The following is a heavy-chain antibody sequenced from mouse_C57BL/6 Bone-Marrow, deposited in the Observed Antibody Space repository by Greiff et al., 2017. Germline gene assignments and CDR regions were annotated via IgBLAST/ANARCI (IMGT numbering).Heavy chain of an antibody. CDR3: TVSAY. CDR2: IRLKSDNYAT. J-gene: IGHJ3*01. Sequence: DVMLVESGGGLVQPGGSMKLSCVASGFTFSNYWMNWVRQSPEKGLEWVAQIRLKSDNYATHYAESVKGRFTISRDDSKSSVYLQMNNLRAEDTGIYYCTVSAYWGQGTLVTVSA. CDR1: GFTFSNYW. V-gene: IGHV6-3*01.